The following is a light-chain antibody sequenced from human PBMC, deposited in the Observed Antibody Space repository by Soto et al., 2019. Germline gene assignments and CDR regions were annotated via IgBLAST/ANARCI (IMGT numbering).Light chain of an antibody. V-gene: IGKV3-20*01. CDR3: QQYGSSPPIT. J-gene: IGKJ5*01. Sequence: EIVLTQSPGTLSLSPGERATLSCSASHSISSTSLACYQQKPGQAPRLLIYGASNRATGIPDRFSGSVSATDFTLTISRLEPEDFVVYYCQQYGSSPPITFGQGTRLEIK. CDR1: HSISSTS. CDR2: GAS.